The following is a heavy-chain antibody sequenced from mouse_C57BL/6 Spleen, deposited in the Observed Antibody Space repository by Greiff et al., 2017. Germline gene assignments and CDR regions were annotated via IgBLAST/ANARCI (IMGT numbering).Heavy chain of an antibody. V-gene: IGHV2-5*01. CDR3: AKSGDYGYDGIDY. J-gene: IGHJ2*01. CDR1: GFSLTSYG. CDR2: IWRGGST. D-gene: IGHD2-2*01. Sequence: QVQLKESGPGLVQPSQSLSITCTVSGFSLTSYGVHWVRQSPGKGLAWLGVIWRGGSTDYNAAFMSRLSITKDNSKSQVFFKMNSLQADDTAIYYCAKSGDYGYDGIDYWGQGTTLTVSS.